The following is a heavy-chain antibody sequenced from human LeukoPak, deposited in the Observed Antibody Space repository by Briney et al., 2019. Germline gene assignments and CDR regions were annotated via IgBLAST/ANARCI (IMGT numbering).Heavy chain of an antibody. V-gene: IGHV3-9*03. Sequence: GGSLRLSCAASGFTFDDYAMHWVRQAPGKGLEWVSGISWNSGSIGYADSVKGRFTISRDNAKSSLYLQMNSLRAEDMALYYCAKDRGYSGYDFAFDIWGQGTMVTVSS. J-gene: IGHJ3*02. D-gene: IGHD5-12*01. CDR2: ISWNSGSI. CDR1: GFTFDDYA. CDR3: AKDRGYSGYDFAFDI.